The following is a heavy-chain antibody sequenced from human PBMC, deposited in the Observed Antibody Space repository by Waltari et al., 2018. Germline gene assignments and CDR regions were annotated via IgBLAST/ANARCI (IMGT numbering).Heavy chain of an antibody. J-gene: IGHJ4*02. CDR2: ISGSGGNT. Sequence: EVQLLESGGTLVQPGGSLRVSCAASGVIFTSNAVSWVRQAPGKGLEWVSSISGSGGNTYYAESVRGRFTISRDNSKNTVFLQMNSLRVDDTAVYYCARDPLNDYGGWDDYWGQGTLVTVSS. D-gene: IGHD4-17*01. CDR3: ARDPLNDYGGWDDY. V-gene: IGHV3-23*01. CDR1: GVIFTSNA.